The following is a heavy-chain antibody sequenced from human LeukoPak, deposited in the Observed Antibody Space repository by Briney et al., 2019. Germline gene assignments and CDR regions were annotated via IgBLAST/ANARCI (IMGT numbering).Heavy chain of an antibody. J-gene: IGHJ5*02. Sequence: GASVKGSCKTSGYTFTSNYIHWVRQAPGQGPEWMGAIHPSGGSTSYAQKFQDRVTMTRDTSTSTVYMDLSSLRSEDTAVYYCARGVSSWRFDPWGQGTLVTVSS. V-gene: IGHV1-46*01. D-gene: IGHD6-13*01. CDR3: ARGVSSWRFDP. CDR1: GYTFTSNY. CDR2: IHPSGGST.